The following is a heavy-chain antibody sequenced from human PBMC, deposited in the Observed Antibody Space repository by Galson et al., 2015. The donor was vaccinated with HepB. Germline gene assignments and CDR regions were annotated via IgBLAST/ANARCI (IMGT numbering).Heavy chain of an antibody. Sequence: SLRLSCAASGFTVSSNYMSWVRQAPGKGLEWVSVIYSGGSTYYADSVKGRFTISRDNSKNTLYLQMNSLRAEDTAVYYCARDHRGSRYYDAFDIWGQGTMVTVSS. V-gene: IGHV3-66*01. J-gene: IGHJ3*02. D-gene: IGHD1-26*01. CDR1: GFTVSSNY. CDR2: IYSGGST. CDR3: ARDHRGSRYYDAFDI.